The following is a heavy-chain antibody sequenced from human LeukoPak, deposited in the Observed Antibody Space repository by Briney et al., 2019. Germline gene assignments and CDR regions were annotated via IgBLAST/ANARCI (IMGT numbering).Heavy chain of an antibody. D-gene: IGHD1-26*01. J-gene: IGHJ4*02. CDR3: AKVSIVGATLIFDY. CDR1: GFTFSSYA. Sequence: GGSLRLSCAASGFTFSSYAMSWVRQAPGKGRGWVSAISGSGGSTYYADSVKGRFTISRDNSKNTLYLQMNSLRAEDTAVYYCAKVSIVGATLIFDYWGQGTLVTVSS. CDR2: ISGSGGST. V-gene: IGHV3-23*01.